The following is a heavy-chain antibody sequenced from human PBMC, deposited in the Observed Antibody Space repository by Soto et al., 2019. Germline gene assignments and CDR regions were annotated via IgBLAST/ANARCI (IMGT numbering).Heavy chain of an antibody. CDR3: ARLGDCGDDCYYFDY. Sequence: PSETLSLTCTVSGGSISGNYWSWIRQPPGSGLEWIGFINYSGTTYYSPSLRSRVIISVDTSKNHFSLSLRSVTAADTAVYYCARLGDCGDDCYYFDYWGQGALVTVSS. J-gene: IGHJ4*02. D-gene: IGHD2-21*02. CDR2: INYSGTT. V-gene: IGHV4-59*08. CDR1: GGSISGNY.